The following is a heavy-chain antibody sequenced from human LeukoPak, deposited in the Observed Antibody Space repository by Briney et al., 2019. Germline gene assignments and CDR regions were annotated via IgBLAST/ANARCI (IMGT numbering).Heavy chain of an antibody. CDR1: GGSISSADYY. D-gene: IGHD3-9*01. Sequence: SETLSLTCTVSGGSISSADYYWSWTRQPPGKGLGWIGYIYYSRSTYYNPSLKTRLTISVDTSKNQFSLKLSSVAAADTAVYYCARGRDILTGPHWGQGTLVTVSS. J-gene: IGHJ4*02. V-gene: IGHV4-30-4*02. CDR2: IYYSRST. CDR3: ARGRDILTGPH.